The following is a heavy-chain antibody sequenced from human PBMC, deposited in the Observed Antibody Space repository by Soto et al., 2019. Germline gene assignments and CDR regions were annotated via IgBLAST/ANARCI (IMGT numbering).Heavy chain of an antibody. Sequence: EVQLVESGGDLVQPGGSLRLTCAASGFTLRGAWMSWVRQAPGIGLEWVANINQDGSDKYYVTSVKGRFTISRDKAKNSGSLQMNSLRAEDTAVYYCARGGGNFGRWGQGTLVTVSS. CDR3: ARGGGNFGR. J-gene: IGHJ4*02. CDR1: GFTLRGAW. V-gene: IGHV3-7*04. D-gene: IGHD3-16*01. CDR2: INQDGSDK.